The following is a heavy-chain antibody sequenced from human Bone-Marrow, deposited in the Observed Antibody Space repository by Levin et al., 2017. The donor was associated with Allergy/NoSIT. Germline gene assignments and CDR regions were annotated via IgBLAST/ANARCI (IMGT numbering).Heavy chain of an antibody. CDR2: ISSSSSTI. CDR3: ARENRIAARLRNWFDP. D-gene: IGHD6-6*01. CDR1: GFTFSSYS. J-gene: IGHJ5*02. V-gene: IGHV3-48*02. Sequence: AGGSLRLSCAASGFTFSSYSMNWVRQAPGKGLEWVSYISSSSSTIYYADSVKGRFTISRDNAKNSLYLQMNSLRDEDTAVYYCARENRIAARLRNWFDPWGQGTLVTVSS.